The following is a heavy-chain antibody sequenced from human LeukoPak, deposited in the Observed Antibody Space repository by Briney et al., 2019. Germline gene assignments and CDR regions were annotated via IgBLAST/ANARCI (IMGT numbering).Heavy chain of an antibody. V-gene: IGHV4-31*03. D-gene: IGHD1-26*01. J-gene: IGHJ4*02. CDR1: GGSISSGGYY. Sequence: SQTLSLTCTVSGGSISSGGYYWSWIRQHPGEGLEWIGYIYYSGSTYYNPSLKSRVTISVDTSKNQFSLKLSSVTAADTAVYYCARGKRGGSYSDYWGQGTLVTVSS. CDR3: ARGKRGGSYSDY. CDR2: IYYSGST.